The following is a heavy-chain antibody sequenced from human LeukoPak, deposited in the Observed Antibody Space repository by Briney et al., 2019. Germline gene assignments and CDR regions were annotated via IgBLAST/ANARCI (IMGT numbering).Heavy chain of an antibody. CDR1: GFTFSSYG. J-gene: IGHJ6*02. V-gene: IGHV3-33*01. CDR3: ARDPARSMDV. CDR2: IWYDGSNK. Sequence: AGGSLRLSCAASGFTFSSYGFHWVRQAPGKGLEWVAAIWYDGSNKYYGDSVKGRFTISRDNSKNTVYLQMNSLRAEDTAVYHRARDPARSMDVWGQGTTVTVSS.